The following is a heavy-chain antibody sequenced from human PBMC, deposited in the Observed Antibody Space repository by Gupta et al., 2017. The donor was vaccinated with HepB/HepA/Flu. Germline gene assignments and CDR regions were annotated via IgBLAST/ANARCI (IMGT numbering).Heavy chain of an antibody. V-gene: IGHV3-21*06. CDR2: ISGNSNFR. CDR3: VRGAFTYFFATWNDF. Sequence: VESGGGLAKPGGSLRLSCAASGFAFSSYSMNWVRQAPGKGLEWVSYISGNSNFRYYAVSVKGRFTISRDNTKNSLYLEMNSLRGEDTGVYYCVRGAFTYFFATWNDFWGQGTLVRVS. CDR1: GFAFSSYS. D-gene: IGHD2-21*01. J-gene: IGHJ4*02.